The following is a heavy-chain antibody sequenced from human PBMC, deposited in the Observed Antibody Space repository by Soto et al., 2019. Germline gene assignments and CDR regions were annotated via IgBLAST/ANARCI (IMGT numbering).Heavy chain of an antibody. CDR1: GFTFTSSA. CDR2: IVVGSGNT. V-gene: IGHV1-58*01. D-gene: IGHD3-10*01. Sequence: QMQLVQSGPEVKKPGTSVKVSCKASGFTFTSSAVQWVRQARGQRLEWIGWIVVGSGNTNYAQKFQERATITRDMSTSTAYMELSSLRSEDTAVYYCAADKLLWFGELLPCYYSGMDVWGQGTTVTVSS. J-gene: IGHJ6*02. CDR3: AADKLLWFGELLPCYYSGMDV.